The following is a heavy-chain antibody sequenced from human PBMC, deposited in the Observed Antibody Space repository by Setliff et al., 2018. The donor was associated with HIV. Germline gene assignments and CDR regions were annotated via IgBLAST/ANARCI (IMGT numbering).Heavy chain of an antibody. CDR2: IYTSGNA. Sequence: PSETLSLTCTVSGDSISSITYSWNWIRQLPGKGLEWIGHIYTSGNADYNPSLKSRLSISMDTSKKHFSLKLSSVTAADTAVYYCAADTGSYFDSTGYSTAFDIWGPGTMVTVSS. J-gene: IGHJ3*02. CDR1: GDSISSITYS. D-gene: IGHD3-22*01. V-gene: IGHV4-31*03. CDR3: AADTGSYFDSTGYSTAFDI.